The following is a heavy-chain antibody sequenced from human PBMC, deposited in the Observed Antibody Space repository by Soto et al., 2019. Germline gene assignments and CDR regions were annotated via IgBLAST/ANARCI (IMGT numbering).Heavy chain of an antibody. Sequence: QITLKESGPPLVKPTQTLTLTCTFSGFSLSTSGVGVGWIRQPPGKALEWLALIYWDDDKRYSPSLKSRLTITKDTSKNQVVLTMTNMDPVDTATYYCAHLSIAVATFDYWGQGTLVTVSS. V-gene: IGHV2-5*02. CDR3: AHLSIAVATFDY. CDR2: IYWDDDK. J-gene: IGHJ4*02. D-gene: IGHD6-19*01. CDR1: GFSLSTSGVG.